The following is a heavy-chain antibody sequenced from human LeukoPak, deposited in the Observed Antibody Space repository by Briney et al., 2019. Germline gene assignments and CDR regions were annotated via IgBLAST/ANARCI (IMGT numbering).Heavy chain of an antibody. CDR3: ARDIAHCTGDMCYNIRFDS. V-gene: IGHV4-4*07. J-gene: IGHJ5*01. D-gene: IGHD2-8*02. CDR1: GGSISSYY. CDR2: IYTSGST. Sequence: SETLSLTCTVSGGSISSYYWSWIRQPAGKGLEWIGRIYTSGSTNYNPSLKSRVTMSVDTSKNQFSLKLSSVTAADTAVYYCARDIAHCTGDMCYNIRFDSWGQGTLVTVSS.